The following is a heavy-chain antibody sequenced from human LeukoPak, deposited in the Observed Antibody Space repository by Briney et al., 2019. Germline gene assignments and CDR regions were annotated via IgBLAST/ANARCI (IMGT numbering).Heavy chain of an antibody. CDR1: GYTFTGYY. D-gene: IGHD2-15*01. CDR3: AREENCSGGSCYYY. V-gene: IGHV1-2*06. CDR2: INPNSGGT. Sequence: ASLKVSCKPSGYTFTGYYMHWVRQAPGQGLEWMGRINPNSGGTNYAQKFQGRVTMTRDTSISTAYMELSRLRSDDTAVYYCAREENCSGGSCYYYWGQGTLVTVSS. J-gene: IGHJ4*02.